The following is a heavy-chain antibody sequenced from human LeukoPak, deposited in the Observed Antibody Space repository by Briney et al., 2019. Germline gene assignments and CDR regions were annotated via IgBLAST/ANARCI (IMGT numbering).Heavy chain of an antibody. CDR2: MKQDGREK. D-gene: IGHD3-16*01. J-gene: IGHJ4*02. Sequence: PGGSLRLSCAASGFTFSAYWMAWVRQAPGKGLEWVANMKQDGREKHCVDSVKGRFTNSRDNARNSLYLQMNSLRAEDSAVYYCARDDVGALDYWGQGTLVTVSS. CDR3: ARDDVGALDY. CDR1: GFTFSAYW. V-gene: IGHV3-7*01.